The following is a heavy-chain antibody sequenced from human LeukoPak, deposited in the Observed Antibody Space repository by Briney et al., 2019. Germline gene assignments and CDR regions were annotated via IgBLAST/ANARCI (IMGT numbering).Heavy chain of an antibody. Sequence: GGSLRLSCAASGFPFSSYAMTWVRQAPGKGLEWVSVIYSGGSTYYADSVKGRFTISRDNSKNTLYLQMNSLRAEDTAVYYCARANVVPAAIDFYFDYWGQGTLVTVSS. J-gene: IGHJ4*02. CDR3: ARANVVPAAIDFYFDY. CDR1: GFPFSSYA. D-gene: IGHD2-2*01. V-gene: IGHV3-66*02. CDR2: IYSGGST.